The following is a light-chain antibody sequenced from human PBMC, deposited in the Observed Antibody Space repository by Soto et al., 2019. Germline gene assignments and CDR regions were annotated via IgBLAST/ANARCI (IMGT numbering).Light chain of an antibody. J-gene: IGKJ4*01. CDR1: QGIDIW. Sequence: DIQMTQSPSSVSGSGRDRVTITCRASQGIDIWLAWYQQKQGKAPKLLIYAASSLQSGVPSRFSGIGSGTDVTITISSLQKEDGAVYDCQQYNNWPLTFCGGTKVDIK. CDR3: QQYNNWPLT. CDR2: AAS. V-gene: IGKV1-12*01.